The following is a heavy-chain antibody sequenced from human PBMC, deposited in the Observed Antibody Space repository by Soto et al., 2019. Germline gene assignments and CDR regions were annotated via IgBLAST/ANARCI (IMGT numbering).Heavy chain of an antibody. V-gene: IGHV3-11*06. J-gene: IGHJ3*02. D-gene: IGHD3-16*01. Sequence: GGSLRLSCAASGFTFSDYYMSWIRQAPGKGLEWVSYISSSSSYTNYADSVKGRFTISRDNAKNSLYLQMNSLRAEDTAVYYCARVTYGWQRNDAFDIWGQGTMVTVSS. CDR2: ISSSSSYT. CDR1: GFTFSDYY. CDR3: ARVTYGWQRNDAFDI.